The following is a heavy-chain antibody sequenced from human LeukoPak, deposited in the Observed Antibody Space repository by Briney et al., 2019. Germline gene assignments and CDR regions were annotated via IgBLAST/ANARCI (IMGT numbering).Heavy chain of an antibody. V-gene: IGHV4-59*01. D-gene: IGHD4-11*01. CDR3: ARENSNYVGAFDY. CDR2: IYYSGST. Sequence: PSETLSLTCAVYGGSFSGYYWSWIRQPPGKGLEWIGYIYYSGSTNYNPSLKSRVTISVDTSKNQFSLKLSSVTAADTAVYYCARENSNYVGAFDYWGQGTLVTVSS. J-gene: IGHJ4*02. CDR1: GGSFSGYY.